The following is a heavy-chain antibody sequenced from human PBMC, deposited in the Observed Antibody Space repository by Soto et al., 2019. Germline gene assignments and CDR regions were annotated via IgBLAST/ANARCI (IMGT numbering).Heavy chain of an antibody. CDR2: INHSGST. V-gene: IGHV4-34*01. J-gene: IGHJ5*02. CDR1: GGSFSGYY. Sequence: QVQLQQWGAGLLKPSETLSLTCAVYGGSFSGYYWSWIRQPPGKGLEWIGEINHSGSTNYNPSLKSRVTISVDTSKNQFSLKLSSVTAADTAVYYCARGVRLTGTPRGNWFDPWGQGTLVTVSS. CDR3: ARGVRLTGTPRGNWFDP. D-gene: IGHD1-20*01.